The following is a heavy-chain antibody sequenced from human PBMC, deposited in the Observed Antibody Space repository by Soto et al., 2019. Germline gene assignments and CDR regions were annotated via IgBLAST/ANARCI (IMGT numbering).Heavy chain of an antibody. Sequence: QVQLVQSGAEVKKPGASVKVSCKTSGYAFTGFYIHWVRQAPGQGLEWMGWISPNTGDTSYAQKFQGRVTMTRDTSISTAYMELTRLRSDDTAVFYCARVRQPVLDYFDYWGQGTLVTVSS. V-gene: IGHV1-2*02. CDR2: ISPNTGDT. D-gene: IGHD3-3*01. J-gene: IGHJ4*02. CDR3: ARVRQPVLDYFDY. CDR1: GYAFTGFY.